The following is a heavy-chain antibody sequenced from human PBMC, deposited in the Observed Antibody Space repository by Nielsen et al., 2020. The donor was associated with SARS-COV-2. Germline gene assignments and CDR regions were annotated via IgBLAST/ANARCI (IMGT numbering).Heavy chain of an antibody. D-gene: IGHD3-22*01. V-gene: IGHV3-7*01. CDR2: IKQDGSEK. J-gene: IGHJ4*02. Sequence: VRQAPGKGLEWVANIKQDGSEKYYVDSVKGRFTISRDNAKNSLYLQMNSLRDEDTAVYYCARGWEYYYDSSGYYDPYYFDYWGQGTLVTVSS. CDR3: ARGWEYYYDSSGYYDPYYFDY.